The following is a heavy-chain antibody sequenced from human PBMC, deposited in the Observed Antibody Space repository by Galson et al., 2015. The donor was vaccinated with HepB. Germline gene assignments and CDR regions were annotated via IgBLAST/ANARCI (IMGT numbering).Heavy chain of an antibody. V-gene: IGHV3-30*18. Sequence: SLRLSCAASGFTFSSYGMHWVRQAPGKGLEWVAVISYDGSNKYYADSVKGRFTISRDNSKNTLYLQMNSLRPEDTALYYCVKEMGTGQWLPEGNAIDFWGQGTMVTVSS. CDR2: ISYDGSNK. CDR3: VKEMGTGQWLPEGNAIDF. J-gene: IGHJ3*01. CDR1: GFTFSSYG. D-gene: IGHD6-19*01.